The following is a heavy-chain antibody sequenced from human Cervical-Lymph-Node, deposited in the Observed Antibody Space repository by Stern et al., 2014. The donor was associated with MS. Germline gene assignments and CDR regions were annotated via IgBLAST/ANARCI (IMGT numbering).Heavy chain of an antibody. D-gene: IGHD6-13*01. CDR3: ASAYSSSHYYFDY. CDR2: IWYDGSNP. Sequence: VQLVESGGGVVQPGRSLRLSCAASRFRFSRYAMHWVRQAPGKGLEWVALIWYDGSNPYYADSVTGRFTISRDNFKNTLYLQMNSLRAEDTAVYYCASAYSSSHYYFDYWGQGTLVTVSS. V-gene: IGHV3-33*01. J-gene: IGHJ4*02. CDR1: RFRFSRYA.